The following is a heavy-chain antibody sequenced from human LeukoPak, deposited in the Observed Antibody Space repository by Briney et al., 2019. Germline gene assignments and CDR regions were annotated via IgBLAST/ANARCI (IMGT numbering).Heavy chain of an antibody. CDR3: ARPFPPYYDSSGYFDY. J-gene: IGHJ4*02. V-gene: IGHV4-61*02. CDR2: IYTSGST. D-gene: IGHD3-22*01. Sequence: SETLSLTCTVSGGPISSSSYYWSWIRQPAGKGLEWTGRIYTSGSTNYNPSLKSRVTISVDTSKNQFSLKLSSVTAADTAVYYCARPFPPYYDSSGYFDYWGQGTLVTVSS. CDR1: GGPISSSSYY.